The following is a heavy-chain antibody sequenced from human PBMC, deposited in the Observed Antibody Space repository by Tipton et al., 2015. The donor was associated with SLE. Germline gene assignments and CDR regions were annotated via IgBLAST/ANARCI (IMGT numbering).Heavy chain of an antibody. CDR3: AKGERRDYYYGMDV. J-gene: IGHJ6*02. CDR2: ISWNSGSI. V-gene: IGHV3-9*01. CDR1: GFTFDDYA. D-gene: IGHD1-26*01. Sequence: SLRLSCAASGFTFDDYAMHWVRQAPGKGLEWVSGISWNSGSIGYADSVKGRFTISRDNAKNSLYLQMNSLRAEDTALYYCAKGERRDYYYGMDVWGQGP.